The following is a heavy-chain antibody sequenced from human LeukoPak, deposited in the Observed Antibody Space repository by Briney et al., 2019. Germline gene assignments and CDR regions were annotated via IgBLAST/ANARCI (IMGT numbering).Heavy chain of an antibody. V-gene: IGHV4-39*01. CDR1: GGSISSGSYY. J-gene: IGHJ4*02. CDR2: IYYSGST. Sequence: SETLSLTCTVSGGSISSGSYYWGWIRQPPGKGLEWIGSIYYSGSTYYNPSLKSRVTISVDTSKNQFSLKLSSVTAADTAVYYCARPRYSYGPRQTYYFDYWGQGTLVTVSS. CDR3: ARPRYSYGPRQTYYFDY. D-gene: IGHD5-18*01.